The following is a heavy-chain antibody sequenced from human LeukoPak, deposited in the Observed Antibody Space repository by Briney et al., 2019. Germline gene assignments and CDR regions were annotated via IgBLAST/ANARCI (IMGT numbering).Heavy chain of an antibody. V-gene: IGHV3-48*04. CDR3: ARGLASSNWPHWFDP. J-gene: IGHJ5*02. CDR2: ISAIDSTT. D-gene: IGHD6-13*01. Sequence: GGSLRLPCAASGFDFSGHGMNWVRQAPGKGLEWVSYISAIDSTTYYADSVKGRFTISRDNAKNSLYLQMNSLRVEDTAVYHCARGLASSNWPHWFDPWGQGTLVSVSS. CDR1: GFDFSGHG.